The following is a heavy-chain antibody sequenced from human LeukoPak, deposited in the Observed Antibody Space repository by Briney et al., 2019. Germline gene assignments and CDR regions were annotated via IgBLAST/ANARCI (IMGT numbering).Heavy chain of an antibody. CDR1: GFSFGTFV. CDR3: AKRMGCADFNCYAELDS. J-gene: IGHJ4*02. V-gene: IGHV3-30*02. D-gene: IGHD3-16*01. Sequence: PGGSLRLSCAASGFSFGTFVMHWVRQAPGKGLEWVAVIRPDGSHISYVDPVKGRFTISRDNSNNMLYLQMNSLRAEDTAIYYCAKRMGCADFNCYAELDSWGQGTLVTVSS. CDR2: IRPDGSHI.